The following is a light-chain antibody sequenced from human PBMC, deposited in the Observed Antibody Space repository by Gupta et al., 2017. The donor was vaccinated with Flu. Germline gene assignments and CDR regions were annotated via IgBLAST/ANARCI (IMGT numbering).Light chain of an antibody. CDR2: LGS. Sequence: VTPGEPASISCRSSQSRLHSIGYIYLDWYLQKQGQSPQILIYLGSRRPFGVPDRFSGSGSGTDFTLKISRVEAEDVGVYYCRQDLQTPYTFGQGTRMDIK. V-gene: IGKV2-28*01. J-gene: IGKJ2*01. CDR3: RQDLQTPYT. CDR1: QSRLHSIGYIY.